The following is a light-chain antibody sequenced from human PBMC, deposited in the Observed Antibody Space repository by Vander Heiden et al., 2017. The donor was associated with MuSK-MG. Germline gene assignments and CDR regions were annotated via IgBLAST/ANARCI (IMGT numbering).Light chain of an antibody. J-gene: IGKJ1*01. V-gene: IGKV3-11*01. Sequence: EIVLTQSPATLSLSPGERATLSCRASQSVSSYLAWYQQTPGQAPRLLIYDASNRATGIPARFSGSGSGTDFTLTISSLEPEDFAVYYCQQRSNWGWTFGQGTKVEIK. CDR2: DAS. CDR3: QQRSNWGWT. CDR1: QSVSSY.